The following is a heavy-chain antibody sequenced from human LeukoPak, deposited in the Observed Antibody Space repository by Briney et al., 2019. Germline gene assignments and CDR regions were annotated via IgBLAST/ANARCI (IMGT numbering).Heavy chain of an antibody. V-gene: IGHV3-74*01. Sequence: PGGSLRLSCAASGFTGPPFSSYWIHWVRQAPGKGLMWVAHINGDGTMTTYADSVEGRFTISGDNAKSTLFLQMDSLRVEDTAVYYCATDNWYVMNLWGQGTTVTVSS. CDR3: ATDNWYVMNL. CDR1: GFTGPPFSSYW. J-gene: IGHJ6*02. CDR2: INGDGTMT. D-gene: IGHD1-20*01.